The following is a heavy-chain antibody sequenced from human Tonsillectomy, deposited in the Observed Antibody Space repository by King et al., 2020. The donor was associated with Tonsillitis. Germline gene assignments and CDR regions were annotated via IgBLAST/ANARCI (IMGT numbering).Heavy chain of an antibody. V-gene: IGHV1-2*02. CDR1: GYTFSGCY. CDR3: ARDTILAGVSMRWFDL. CDR2: INPHNGLT. D-gene: IGHD3-3*02. Sequence: VQLVESGTEVKRPGASVKISCQASGYTFSGCYIYGVRQAPGQGLEWRVWINPHNGLTKYAQKFQDRVTMTRDTSADTANMELKSLGSDDTAVYYCARDTILAGVSMRWFDLWRQRPLVT. J-gene: IGHJ5*02.